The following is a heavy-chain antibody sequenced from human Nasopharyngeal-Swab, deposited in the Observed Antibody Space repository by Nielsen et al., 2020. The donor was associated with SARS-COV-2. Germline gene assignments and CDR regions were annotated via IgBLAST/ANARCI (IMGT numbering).Heavy chain of an antibody. J-gene: IGHJ6*02. Sequence: ASVKVSCKASGYTFTSYAMNWVRQAPGQGLEWMGWINTNTGNPTYAQGFTGRFVFSLDTSVSTAYLQISSLKAEDTAVYYCASGDYDILTGQIYYYYGMDVWVQGTTVTVSS. CDR1: GYTFTSYA. D-gene: IGHD3-9*01. CDR2: INTNTGNP. V-gene: IGHV7-4-1*02. CDR3: ASGDYDILTGQIYYYYGMDV.